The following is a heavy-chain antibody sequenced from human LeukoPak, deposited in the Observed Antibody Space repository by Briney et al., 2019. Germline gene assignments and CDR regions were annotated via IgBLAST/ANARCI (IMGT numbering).Heavy chain of an antibody. V-gene: IGHV3-30*18. CDR2: ISYDGSNK. CDR1: GFTFSSYA. J-gene: IGHJ4*02. Sequence: GGSLRLSCAASGFTFSSYAMHWVRQAPGKGLEWVAVISYDGSNKYYADSVKGRFTISRDNSKNTLYLQVNSLRAEDTAVYYCVKDFRKFDYWGQGTLVTVSS. CDR3: VKDFRKFDY.